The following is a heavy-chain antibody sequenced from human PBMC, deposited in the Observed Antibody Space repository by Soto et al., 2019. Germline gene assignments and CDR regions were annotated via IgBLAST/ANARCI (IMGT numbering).Heavy chain of an antibody. CDR2: INWDGSAA. Sequence: EVQLVESGGGLVQPGGSLRLSCAASGFTFSNDWMHWVRQAAGKGLVWGSRINWDGSAANYADSVKGRFTISRDNAKNKVYLQMNSLRGEDTAVYYCARGPRGVYGNDYWCQGALVTVSS. CDR1: GFTFSNDW. V-gene: IGHV3-74*01. D-gene: IGHD2-8*02. CDR3: ARGPRGVYGNDY. J-gene: IGHJ4*02.